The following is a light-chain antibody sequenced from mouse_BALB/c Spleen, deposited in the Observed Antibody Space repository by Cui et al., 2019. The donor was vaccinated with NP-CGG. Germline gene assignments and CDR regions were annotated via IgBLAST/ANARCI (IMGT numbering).Light chain of an antibody. CDR3: ALWYSNHWV. CDR1: TGAVTTSNY. Sequence: QAVVNQESALTTSPGETVTLTCRSSTGAVTTSNYANWVQEKPDHLFTGLIGGTNNRVPGVPARFSGSLIGDKAVLTITGAQTEDEAIYFCALWYSNHWVFGGGTKLTVL. J-gene: IGLJ1*01. V-gene: IGLV1*01. CDR2: GTN.